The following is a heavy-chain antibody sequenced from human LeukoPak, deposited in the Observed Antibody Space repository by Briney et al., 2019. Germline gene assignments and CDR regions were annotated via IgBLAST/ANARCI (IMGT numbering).Heavy chain of an antibody. Sequence: PGGSLRLSCAASGFTFSSYGMSWVRQAPGKGLEWVSAISGSGGSTYYADSVKGRFTISRDNSKNTLHLQMNSLRTEDTAVYYCARDEWFGGMDVWGKGTTVTVSS. CDR1: GFTFSSYG. CDR2: ISGSGGST. V-gene: IGHV3-23*01. D-gene: IGHD3-10*01. CDR3: ARDEWFGGMDV. J-gene: IGHJ6*03.